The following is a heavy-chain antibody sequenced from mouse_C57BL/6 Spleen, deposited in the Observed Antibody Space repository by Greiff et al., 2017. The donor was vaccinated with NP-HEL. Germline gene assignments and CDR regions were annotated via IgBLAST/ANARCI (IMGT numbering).Heavy chain of an antibody. CDR2: ISDGGSYT. CDR1: GFTFSSYA. J-gene: IGHJ2*01. CDR3: ARTGNFDY. V-gene: IGHV5-4*03. D-gene: IGHD4-1*01. Sequence: EVKLQESGGGLVKPGGSLKLSCAASGFTFSSYAMSWVRQTPEKRLEWVATISDGGSYTYYPDNVKGRFTISRDNAKNNLYLQMSHLKSEDTAMYYCARTGNFDYWGQGTTLTVSS.